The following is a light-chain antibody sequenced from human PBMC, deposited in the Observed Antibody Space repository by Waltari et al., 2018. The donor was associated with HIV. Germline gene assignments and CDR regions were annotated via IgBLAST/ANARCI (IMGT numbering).Light chain of an antibody. CDR1: NSDVGAYNY. J-gene: IGLJ2*01. CDR3: SSYTLTTAIV. CDR2: EVT. V-gene: IGLV2-14*01. Sequence: QSALTQPASVSGSPGQSITISCTGTNSDVGAYNYVSSNQQHPGKAPKLLIYEVTNRPPGISNRFSGSQSGNTASMTISGLQPEDEADYYCSSYTLTTAIVFGGGTKLTVL.